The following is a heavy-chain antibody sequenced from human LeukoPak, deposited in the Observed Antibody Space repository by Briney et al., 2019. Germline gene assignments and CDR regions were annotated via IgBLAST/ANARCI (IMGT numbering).Heavy chain of an antibody. CDR3: ARAQKGLRGAFDI. V-gene: IGHV1-3*01. CDR2: INAGNGNT. D-gene: IGHD5-12*01. Sequence: GASVKVSCKASGYTFTSYAMHWVRQAPGQRLEWMGWINAGNGNTKYSQKFQGRVTITRDTSASTVYMELSSLRSEDTAVYYCARAQKGLRGAFDIWGQGTMVTVSS. CDR1: GYTFTSYA. J-gene: IGHJ3*02.